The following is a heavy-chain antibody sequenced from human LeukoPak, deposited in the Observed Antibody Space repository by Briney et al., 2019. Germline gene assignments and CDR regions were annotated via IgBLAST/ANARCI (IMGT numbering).Heavy chain of an antibody. D-gene: IGHD5-18*01. V-gene: IGHV3-73*01. Sequence: GGSLRLSCAASGFTFSGSAMHWVRQASGKGLEWVGRIRSKANSYATAYAASVKGRFTISRDNSKNTLYLQMNSLRAEDTAVYYCAREYSYGGFDYWGQGTLVTVSS. CDR3: AREYSYGGFDY. CDR1: GFTFSGSA. J-gene: IGHJ4*02. CDR2: IRSKANSYAT.